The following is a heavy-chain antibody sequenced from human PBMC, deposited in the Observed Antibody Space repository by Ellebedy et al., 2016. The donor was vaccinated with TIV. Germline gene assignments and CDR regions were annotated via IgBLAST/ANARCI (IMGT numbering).Heavy chain of an antibody. CDR1: GFTVSSNY. D-gene: IGHD3-10*01. V-gene: IGHV3-66*01. J-gene: IGHJ6*02. CDR2: IYSGGST. Sequence: GESLKISCAASGFTVSSNYMSWVRQAPGKGLEWVSVIYSGGSTYYADSVKGRFTISRDNSKNTLYLQMNSLRAEDTAVYYCARARTFGELDYYYYGMDVWGQGTTVTVSS. CDR3: ARARTFGELDYYYYGMDV.